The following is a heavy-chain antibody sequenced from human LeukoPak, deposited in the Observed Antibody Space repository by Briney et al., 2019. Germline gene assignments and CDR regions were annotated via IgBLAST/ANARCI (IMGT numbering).Heavy chain of an antibody. V-gene: IGHV3-23*01. CDR2: ISGSGGSK. CDR1: GFTFSSYA. J-gene: IGHJ4*02. Sequence: PGGSLRLSCAASGFTFSSYAMSWVRQAPGKGLEWVSAISGSGGSKYYADSVKGRFTISRDNSKNTLYLQMNSLRAEDTAVYYCAKGLRLSRGYSGYDYHYFDYWGQGTLVTVSS. CDR3: AKGLRLSRGYSGYDYHYFDY. D-gene: IGHD5-12*01.